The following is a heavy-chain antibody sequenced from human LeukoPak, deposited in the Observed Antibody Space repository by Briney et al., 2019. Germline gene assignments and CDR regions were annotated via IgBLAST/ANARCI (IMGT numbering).Heavy chain of an antibody. J-gene: IGHJ6*03. V-gene: IGHV3-48*03. Sequence: GGSLRLSCAASGFTFSSYEMNWVRQAPGKGLEWVSYISSSGSTIYYADSVKGRFTISRDNSKNTLYLQMRSLRAEDTAVYYCAKGGGYEAQYYYYYLDVWGKGTTVTVSS. CDR1: GFTFSSYE. CDR2: ISSSGSTI. CDR3: AKGGGYEAQYYYYYLDV. D-gene: IGHD5-12*01.